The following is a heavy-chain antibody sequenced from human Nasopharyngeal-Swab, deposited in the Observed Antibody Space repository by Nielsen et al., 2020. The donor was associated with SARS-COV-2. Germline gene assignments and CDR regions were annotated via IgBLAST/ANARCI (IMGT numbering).Heavy chain of an antibody. J-gene: IGHJ4*02. V-gene: IGHV3-48*04. D-gene: IGHD2-21*02. CDR2: IVSSGSVI. CDR1: GFSFSSYS. Sequence: GGSLRLSCEASGFSFSSYSMNWVRQAPGKGLEWVSHIVSSGSVIYYADSVKGRFTVSRNNAKNSLYLEMNSLRAEDTAVYYCARGADALAYCGGDCFSEYYFDYWGQGTLVTVSS. CDR3: ARGADALAYCGGDCFSEYYFDY.